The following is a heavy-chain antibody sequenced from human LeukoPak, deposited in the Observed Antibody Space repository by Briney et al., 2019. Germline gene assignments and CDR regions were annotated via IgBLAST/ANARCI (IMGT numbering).Heavy chain of an antibody. CDR3: ARGTERASWFDP. J-gene: IGHJ5*02. CDR1: GGSISSGGYS. CDR2: IYHSGST. D-gene: IGHD1-1*01. Sequence: SQTLSLTCAVSGGSISSGGYSWSWIRQPPGKGLEWIGYIYHSGSTYYSPSLKSQVTISVDRSKNQFSLKLSSVTAADTAVYYCARGTERASWFDPWGQGTLVTVSS. V-gene: IGHV4-30-2*01.